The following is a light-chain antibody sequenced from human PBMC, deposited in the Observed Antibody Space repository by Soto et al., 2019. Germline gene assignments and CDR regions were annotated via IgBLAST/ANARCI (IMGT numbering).Light chain of an antibody. CDR3: QSYDSSLSEYV. CDR1: RSHIGTGYD. CDR2: GNS. J-gene: IGLJ1*01. V-gene: IGLV1-40*01. Sequence: QSVLAQPPSVTGAPGQRVTISCTGSRSHIGTGYDVHWYQQLPGTAPKLLIYGNSNRPSGVPDRFSGSKSGTSASLAITGLQAEDEADYYCQSYDSSLSEYVFGTGTKVTVL.